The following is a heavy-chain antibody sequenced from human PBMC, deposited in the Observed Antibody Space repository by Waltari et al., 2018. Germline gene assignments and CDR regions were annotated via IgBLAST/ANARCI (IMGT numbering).Heavy chain of an antibody. Sequence: VQLVQSGGRVVEPGGSMPLSWAASGFTFSLSGRHWVRQAPGKGLEWVAFMSYDGSNKYYADSVKGRFTISRDNSRNTLYLQMNRLRDEDTAVYYCMKDQARGWGQGTLVTVSS. V-gene: IGHV3-30*02. CDR1: GFTFSLSG. D-gene: IGHD5-12*01. J-gene: IGHJ4*02. CDR2: MSYDGSNK. CDR3: MKDQARG.